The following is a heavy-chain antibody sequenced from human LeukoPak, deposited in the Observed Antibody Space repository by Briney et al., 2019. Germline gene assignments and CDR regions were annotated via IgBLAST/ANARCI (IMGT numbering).Heavy chain of an antibody. D-gene: IGHD2-2*01. J-gene: IGHJ4*02. Sequence: PGGSLRLSCAASGFTVSSNYMSWVRQAPGKGLEWVAVISYDGSNKYYADSVKGRFTISRDNAKNSLFLQMNSLRAEDTAVYYCARLPAYCSTTSCYHDYWGQGTLVTVSS. CDR1: GFTVSSNY. V-gene: IGHV3-30-3*01. CDR2: ISYDGSNK. CDR3: ARLPAYCSTTSCYHDY.